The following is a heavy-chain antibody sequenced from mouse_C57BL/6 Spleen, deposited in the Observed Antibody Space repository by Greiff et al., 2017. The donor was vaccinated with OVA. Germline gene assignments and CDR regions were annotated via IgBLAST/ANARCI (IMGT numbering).Heavy chain of an antibody. Sequence: VQVVESGPGLVAPSQSLSITCTVSGFSLTSYAISWVRQPPGKGLEWLGVIWTGGGTNYNSALKSRLSISKDNSKSQVFLKMNSLQTDDTARYYCARIEGYGNVYFDYWGQGTTLTVSS. CDR3: ARIEGYGNVYFDY. V-gene: IGHV2-9-1*01. J-gene: IGHJ2*01. CDR2: IWTGGGT. D-gene: IGHD2-1*01. CDR1: GFSLTSYA.